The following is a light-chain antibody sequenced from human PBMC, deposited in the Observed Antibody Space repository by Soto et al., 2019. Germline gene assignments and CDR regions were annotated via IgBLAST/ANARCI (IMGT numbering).Light chain of an antibody. CDR2: GAS. J-gene: IGKJ5*01. CDR1: QSVSGTY. CDR3: QQYGSSPIT. Sequence: DIVLTQSPGTLSLSPGERATLSCRASQSVSGTYLAWYQQKPGQAPRLLIYGASSRATGIPDRFSGSGSRTDFTLTISRLESEDFAVYYCQQYGSSPITFGQGTRLEIK. V-gene: IGKV3-20*01.